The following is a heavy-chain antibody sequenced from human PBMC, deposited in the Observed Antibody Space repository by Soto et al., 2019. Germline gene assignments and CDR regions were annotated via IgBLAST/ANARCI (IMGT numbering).Heavy chain of an antibody. CDR1: GFTFSSYG. J-gene: IGHJ4*02. V-gene: IGHV3-33*01. D-gene: IGHD3-16*02. CDR3: ARDPMITFGGVIVDY. CDR2: IWYDGSNK. Sequence: QVQLVESGGGVVQPGRSLRLSCAASGFTFSSYGMHWVRQAPGKGLEWVAVIWYDGSNKYYADSVKGRFTISRDNSKNTLYLQMNSLRAEDTAVYYCARDPMITFGGVIVDYWGQRTLVTVSS.